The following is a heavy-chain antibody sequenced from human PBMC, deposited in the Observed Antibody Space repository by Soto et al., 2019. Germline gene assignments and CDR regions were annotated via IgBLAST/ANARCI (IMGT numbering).Heavy chain of an antibody. CDR2: IDPSDSYI. J-gene: IGHJ5*02. CDR1: GYSFTSYW. V-gene: IGHV5-10-1*01. CDR3: ARLLLSRVDFDP. Sequence: LGESLKISCKGSGYSFTSYWISWVRQMPGKGLVWMGRIDPSDSYINYSPSFQGHVTISADKSISTAYLQWSGLKASDTAMYYCARLLLSRVDFDPWGQGTLVTVSS. D-gene: IGHD3-16*02.